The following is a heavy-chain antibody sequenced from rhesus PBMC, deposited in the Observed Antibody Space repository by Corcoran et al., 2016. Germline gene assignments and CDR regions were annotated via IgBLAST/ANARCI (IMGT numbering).Heavy chain of an antibody. CDR1: GSSITDHYY. D-gene: IGHD6-31*01. CDR3: SRGPGAWFFQY. CDR2: GYGKSAST. Sequence: VQLQGSGPGLVKPSETLSLACDVSGSSITDHYYWHWIRYPPGKGLEWIGNGYGKSASTDYNPSLKSRVIISKDTSKNQFFLKLNSATAADTAVYFCSRGPGAWFFQYWGQGVLVTVSS. J-gene: IGHJ4*01. V-gene: IGHV4S9*01.